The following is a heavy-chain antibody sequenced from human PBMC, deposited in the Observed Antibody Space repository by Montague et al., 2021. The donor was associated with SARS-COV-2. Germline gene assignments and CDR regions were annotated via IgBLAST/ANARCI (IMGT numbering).Heavy chain of an antibody. D-gene: IGHD2-15*01. Sequence: SLRLSCAASGFTFSSYAMHWVRQAPGKGLEWVAVISYDGSNKYYADSVKGRFTISRDNSKNTLYLQMNSLRAEDTAAYYCARDKDLYCSGGSCYSLDYYDSSGYSLRGYFDYWGQGTLVTVSS. V-gene: IGHV3-30-3*01. J-gene: IGHJ4*02. CDR3: ARDKDLYCSGGSCYSLDYYDSSGYSLRGYFDY. CDR1: GFTFSSYA. CDR2: ISYDGSNK.